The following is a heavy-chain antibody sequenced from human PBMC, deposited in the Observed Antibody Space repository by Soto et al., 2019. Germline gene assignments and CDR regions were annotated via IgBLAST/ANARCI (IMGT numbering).Heavy chain of an antibody. V-gene: IGHV3-11*01. J-gene: IGHJ6*03. Sequence: QVQLVESGGGLVKPGGSLRLSCAASGFTFSDYYMSWLRQAPGKGLEWVSYISSSGSTIYYADSVKGRFTISRDNAKKSLYRQMNSLRAEDTAVYYCARRSGVTNYYYYYMDVWGKGTTVTVSS. CDR2: ISSSGSTI. D-gene: IGHD2-21*02. CDR1: GFTFSDYY. CDR3: ARRSGVTNYYYYYMDV.